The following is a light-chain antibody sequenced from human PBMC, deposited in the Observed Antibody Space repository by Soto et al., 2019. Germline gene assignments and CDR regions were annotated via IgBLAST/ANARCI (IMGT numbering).Light chain of an antibody. V-gene: IGKV3-15*01. CDR3: QQYHKWPPFT. CDR1: QTVSNN. CDR2: GAS. Sequence: EIVMTQSPATLSMSPGERVSISCRASQTVSNNLAWDQQKPGQAPRLLIYGASTRAIGVAARFSGSGSGTEFTLTITSLQSEDFAVYYCQQYHKWPPFTFGGGTVVETK. J-gene: IGKJ4*01.